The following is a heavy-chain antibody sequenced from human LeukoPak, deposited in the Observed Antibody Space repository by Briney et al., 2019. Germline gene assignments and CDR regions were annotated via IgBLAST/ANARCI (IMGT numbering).Heavy chain of an antibody. CDR2: IDSAGGRI. D-gene: IGHD1-1*01. CDR3: VADRGNWSGGDF. V-gene: IGHV3-74*01. Sequence: PGGSLRLSCAGSTFAFGGYWIHWVRQLPGKGLAWVSRIDSAGGRIQWADSVKGRFTISRDNAKNTVYLQMNSVRPEDSAVYDCVADRGNWSGGDFWGRGTLVIVSS. CDR1: TFAFGGYW. J-gene: IGHJ4*02.